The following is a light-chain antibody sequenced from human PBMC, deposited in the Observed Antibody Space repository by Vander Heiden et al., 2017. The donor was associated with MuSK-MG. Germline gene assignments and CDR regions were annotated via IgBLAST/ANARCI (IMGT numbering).Light chain of an antibody. CDR3: QQDGSSPLT. J-gene: IGKJ4*01. CDR2: GAS. Sequence: DIVLTQSPGTLSLSPGERATLSCRASQSVSSSYLAWYQQKPGQAPRLLIYGASSRATGIPDRFSGSGSGTDFTLTISRLEPEDFAVYYCQQDGSSPLTFGGGTKVEIK. V-gene: IGKV3-20*01. CDR1: QSVSSSY.